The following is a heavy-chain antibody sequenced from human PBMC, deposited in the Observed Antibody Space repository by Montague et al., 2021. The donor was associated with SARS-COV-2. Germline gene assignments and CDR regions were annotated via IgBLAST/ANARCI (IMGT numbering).Heavy chain of an antibody. J-gene: IGHJ4*02. CDR1: GGSIRSYY. Sequence: SETLSLTCTVSGGSIRSYYCSWIRQPPGKGLEWIGYIYYSGSTNXNPSLRSRVTISVDTSKNQFSLKLSSVTAADTAVYYCAREPDYGDYFDYWGQGTLVTVSS. CDR2: IYYSGST. V-gene: IGHV4-59*01. CDR3: AREPDYGDYFDY. D-gene: IGHD4-17*01.